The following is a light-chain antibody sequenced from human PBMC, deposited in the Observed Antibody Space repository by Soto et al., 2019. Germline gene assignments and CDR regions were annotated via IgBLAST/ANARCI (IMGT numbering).Light chain of an antibody. CDR2: DAS. Sequence: DIQMNQSPFTLSASVGDRVTITCRASQSIGSRLAWYQQKPGKAPKLLIYDASRLESGVPSRFSGSGSGTAFILIISSLQPDDFATYYCQQLNSYPITFGQGTRLEIK. V-gene: IGKV1-5*01. CDR1: QSIGSR. J-gene: IGKJ5*01. CDR3: QQLNSYPIT.